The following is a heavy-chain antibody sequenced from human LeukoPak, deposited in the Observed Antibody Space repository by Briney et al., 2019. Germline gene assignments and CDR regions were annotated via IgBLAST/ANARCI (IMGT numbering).Heavy chain of an antibody. V-gene: IGHV1-69*04. CDR3: ARDPPYCGGDCYSSYEPDY. CDR1: GYTFTSYD. J-gene: IGHJ4*02. Sequence: SVKVSCKASGYTFTSYDINWVRQAPGQGLEWMGRIIPILGIANYAQKFQGRVTITADKSTSTAYMELSSLRSEDTAVYYCARDPPYCGGDCYSSYEPDYWGQGTLVTVSS. CDR2: IIPILGIA. D-gene: IGHD2-21*02.